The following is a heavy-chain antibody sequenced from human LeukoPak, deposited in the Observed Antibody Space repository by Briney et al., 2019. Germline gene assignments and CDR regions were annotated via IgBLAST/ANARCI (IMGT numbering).Heavy chain of an antibody. CDR3: ARLVNWNYVNPAPPFDY. D-gene: IGHD1-7*01. Sequence: PSETLSLTCTVSGGSISSGGYYWSWIRQPPGKGLEWIGNIYHSGSTYYNPSLKSRVTTSVDRSKNQFSLKLSSVTAADTAVYYCARLVNWNYVNPAPPFDYWGQGTLVTVSS. CDR2: IYHSGST. CDR1: GGSISSGGYY. J-gene: IGHJ4*02. V-gene: IGHV4-30-2*01.